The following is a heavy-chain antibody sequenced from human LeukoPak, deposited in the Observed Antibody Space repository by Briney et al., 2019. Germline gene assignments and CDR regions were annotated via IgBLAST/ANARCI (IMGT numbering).Heavy chain of an antibody. Sequence: GGSLRLSCAASGFTFSSYCMHWVRQAPGRGLELVAVIWYDGSNKYYADAVKGRFTISRDNSKNTIYLQMNSLRAEDKAVYYCGKGTGIAVAGPDYWGQGTLVTVSS. CDR2: IWYDGSNK. V-gene: IGHV3-33*06. CDR3: GKGTGIAVAGPDY. D-gene: IGHD6-19*01. J-gene: IGHJ4*02. CDR1: GFTFSSYC.